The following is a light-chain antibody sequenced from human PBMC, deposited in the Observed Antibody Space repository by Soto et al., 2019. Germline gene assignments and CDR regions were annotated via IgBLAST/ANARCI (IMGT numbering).Light chain of an antibody. CDR1: SSNIGAGYD. CDR3: QSYDSSLSDVV. J-gene: IGLJ2*01. V-gene: IGLV1-40*01. CDR2: GNS. Sequence: QSVLTQPPSVSGAPGQRVTISCTGSSSNIGAGYDVHWYQQLPGTAPKLLIYGNSNRPSGVPDRFSGSKSGTSASLAITGSQAEDEADYYCQSYDSSLSDVVFGGGTQLTVL.